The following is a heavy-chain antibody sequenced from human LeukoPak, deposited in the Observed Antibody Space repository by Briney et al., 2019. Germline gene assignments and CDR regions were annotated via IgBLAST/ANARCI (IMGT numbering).Heavy chain of an antibody. D-gene: IGHD4-23*01. CDR3: ARVHGGNPYYFDY. Sequence: PSETLSLTCAVYGGSFSGYDWSWIRQPPGKGLEWIGEINHSGSTNYNPSLKSRVTISVDTSKNQFSLKLSSVTAADTAVYYCARVHGGNPYYFDYWGQGTLVTVSS. CDR2: INHSGST. CDR1: GGSFSGYD. V-gene: IGHV4-34*01. J-gene: IGHJ4*02.